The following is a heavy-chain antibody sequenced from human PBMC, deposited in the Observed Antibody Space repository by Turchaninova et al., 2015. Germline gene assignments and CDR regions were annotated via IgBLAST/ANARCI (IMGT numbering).Heavy chain of an antibody. CDR2: IVRDDEK. Sequence: QVTLKESGPALVKPSQTPTLTCTFSGFSLRTPGLRIIWNRQPPGKPLESRARIVRDDEKFYSTSLQTTLTNSKATSRKQVVLTITNMDPVDTATYYWARINGYMYYFDYWGQGTLVTVSS. CDR1: GFSLRTPGLR. CDR3: ARINGYMYYFDY. V-gene: IGHV2-70*04. D-gene: IGHD5-24*01. J-gene: IGHJ4*02.